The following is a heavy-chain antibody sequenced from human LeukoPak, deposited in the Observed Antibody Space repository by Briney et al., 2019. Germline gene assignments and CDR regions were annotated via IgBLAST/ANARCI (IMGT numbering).Heavy chain of an antibody. CDR2: LYSGGST. CDR3: ARLYDSSSYGAFDI. Sequence: GGSLRLSCAASGFTVSSNYMGWVRQAPGKGLEWVSVLYSGGSTCYPDSVKGRFTISRDNSQNTLYLQMDSLRAEDTAVYYCARLYDSSSYGAFDIWGQGTTVTVSS. J-gene: IGHJ3*02. V-gene: IGHV3-66*02. CDR1: GFTVSSNY. D-gene: IGHD3-22*01.